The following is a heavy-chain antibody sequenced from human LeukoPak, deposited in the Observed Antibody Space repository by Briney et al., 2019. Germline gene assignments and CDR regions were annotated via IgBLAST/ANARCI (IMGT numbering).Heavy chain of an antibody. CDR2: IIPIFGTA. CDR1: GGTFSSYA. CDR3: APDGPYQQSQETKLADY. D-gene: IGHD2-2*01. Sequence: GASVTVSCKASGGTFSSYAISWVRQAPGQRLAWMGRIIPIFGTANYAQKFQGRVTITADKSTSTAYMELSSLRSEDTAVYYCAPDGPYQQSQETKLADYWGQGTLVTVSS. J-gene: IGHJ4*02. V-gene: IGHV1-69*06.